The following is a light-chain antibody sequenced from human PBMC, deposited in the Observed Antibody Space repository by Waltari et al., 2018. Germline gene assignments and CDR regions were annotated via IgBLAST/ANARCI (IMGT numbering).Light chain of an antibody. Sequence: DIVMTQTPLSLSVTPGQPASISCQFSESLLFSNGKTYMYWFLQRPGQSPQLLIYEVSSRLSGVPDRFSGSGSGTDFTLKISRVEAEDVGIYYCMQGIHLPLTFGGGTKVEIK. CDR3: MQGIHLPLT. V-gene: IGKV2-29*02. CDR2: EVS. J-gene: IGKJ4*01. CDR1: ESLLFSNGKTY.